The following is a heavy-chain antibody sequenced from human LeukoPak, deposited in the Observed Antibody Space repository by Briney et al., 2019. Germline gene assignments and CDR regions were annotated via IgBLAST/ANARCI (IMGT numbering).Heavy chain of an antibody. V-gene: IGHV3-21*01. D-gene: IGHD3-10*01. CDR3: ARDYLGFGESGFDY. CDR2: ISSRSNYI. CDR1: GFSFSDHN. J-gene: IGHJ4*02. Sequence: GGSLRLSCAVSGFSFSDHNMNWVRQAPGKGLEWVASISSRSNYIYYADSLKGRVTVSRDNARNSLFLQMTSLRAEDTAVYYCARDYLGFGESGFDYWGQGTQVIASS.